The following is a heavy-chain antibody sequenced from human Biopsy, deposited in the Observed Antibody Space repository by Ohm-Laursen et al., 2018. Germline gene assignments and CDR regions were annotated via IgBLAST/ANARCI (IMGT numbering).Heavy chain of an antibody. J-gene: IGHJ6*02. CDR3: ARGPLGPLLEWLLFQTSIDV. CDR1: GYTFIDYY. D-gene: IGHD3-3*01. V-gene: IGHV1-2*07. CDR2: VNPNNGDK. Sequence: GASVKVSCNASGYTFIDYYIHWVRQAPGQGLEWMGWVNPNNGDKKFAPDFQGRLTMTRDKSISTAYMELIRLRSDDTAVYYCARGPLGPLLEWLLFQTSIDVWGQGTTVTVSS.